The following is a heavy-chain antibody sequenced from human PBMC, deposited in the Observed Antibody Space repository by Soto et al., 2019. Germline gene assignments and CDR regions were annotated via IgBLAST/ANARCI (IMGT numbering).Heavy chain of an antibody. J-gene: IGHJ6*02. CDR3: ARLEVPTTILAGDV. CDR2: IRSQANNYAT. D-gene: IGHD2-2*02. Sequence: PGGSLRLSCAASGFSFSGSPMHWVRQASGKGLEWVGRIRSQANNYATSYAASVKGRFTISRDDSKNTAYLQMNSLKTEDTAVYYCARLEVPTTILAGDVWGQGTTVTVSS. V-gene: IGHV3-73*01. CDR1: GFSFSGSP.